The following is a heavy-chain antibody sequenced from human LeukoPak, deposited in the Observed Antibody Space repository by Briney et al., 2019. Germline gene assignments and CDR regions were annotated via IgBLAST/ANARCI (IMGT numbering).Heavy chain of an antibody. Sequence: PSETLSLTCTVSGGSISSYYWSWIRQPAGKGLEWIGRIYTSGSTNYNPSLKSRVTTSVDTSKNQFSLKLSSVTAADTAVYYCARDYLPYCSSTSCYTKGYGMDVWGQGTTVTVSS. D-gene: IGHD2-2*02. CDR2: IYTSGST. CDR3: ARDYLPYCSSTSCYTKGYGMDV. J-gene: IGHJ6*02. V-gene: IGHV4-4*07. CDR1: GGSISSYY.